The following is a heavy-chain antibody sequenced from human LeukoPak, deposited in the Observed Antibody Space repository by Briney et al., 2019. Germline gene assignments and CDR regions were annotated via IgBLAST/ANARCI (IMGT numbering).Heavy chain of an antibody. CDR3: AGTYDSSGYLY. J-gene: IGHJ4*02. D-gene: IGHD3-22*01. CDR1: GFTFSSYA. CDR2: IYSGGST. Sequence: GGSLRLSCAASGFTFSSYAMSWVRQAPGKGLEWVSVIYSGGSTYYADSVKGRFTISRDNSKNTLYLQMNSLRAEDTAVYYCAGTYDSSGYLYWGQGTLVTVSS. V-gene: IGHV3-53*01.